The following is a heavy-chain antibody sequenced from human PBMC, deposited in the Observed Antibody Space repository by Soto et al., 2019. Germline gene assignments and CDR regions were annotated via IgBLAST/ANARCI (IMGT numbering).Heavy chain of an antibody. CDR2: IYYSGST. Sequence: PSETLSLTCTVSGGSISSSVYYWGWIRQPPGKGLEWIGYIYYSGSTNYNPSLKSRVTISVDTSKNQFSLKLSSVTAADTAVYYCARVHWVMREMWFDPWGQGTLVTVSS. V-gene: IGHV4-61*08. J-gene: IGHJ5*02. CDR1: GGSISSSVYY. CDR3: ARVHWVMREMWFDP. D-gene: IGHD3-16*01.